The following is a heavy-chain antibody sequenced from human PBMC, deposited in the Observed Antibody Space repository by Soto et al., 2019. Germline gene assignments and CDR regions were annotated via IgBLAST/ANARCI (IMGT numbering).Heavy chain of an antibody. Sequence: PGGSLRLSCAASEFTFSSYAMHWVRQAPGKGLEWVAVISYDGSNKYYADSVKGRFTISRDNSKNTLYLQMNSLRAEDTAVYYCARDRMTIRVFDYWGQGTLVTVSS. CDR3: ARDRMTIRVFDY. CDR2: ISYDGSNK. J-gene: IGHJ4*02. D-gene: IGHD3-3*02. CDR1: EFTFSSYA. V-gene: IGHV3-30-3*01.